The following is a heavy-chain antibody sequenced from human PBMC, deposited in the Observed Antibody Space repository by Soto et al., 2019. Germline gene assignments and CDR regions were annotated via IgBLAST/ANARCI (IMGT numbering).Heavy chain of an antibody. J-gene: IGHJ6*02. D-gene: IGHD3-3*01. CDR2: MSYDGSNK. V-gene: IGHV3-30-3*01. CDR1: GFTFSTYT. Sequence: QVHLVESGGGVVQPGRSLRLSCAASGFTFSTYTMHWVRQAPGKGLEWVAVMSYDGSNKYYADSVKGRFTVSRDNSKNTLYLQMTSLRAKDTAVYYCARTRGAYYDFWSGPRSTYYYYAMDVWGQGTTVTVSS. CDR3: ARTRGAYYDFWSGPRSTYYYYAMDV.